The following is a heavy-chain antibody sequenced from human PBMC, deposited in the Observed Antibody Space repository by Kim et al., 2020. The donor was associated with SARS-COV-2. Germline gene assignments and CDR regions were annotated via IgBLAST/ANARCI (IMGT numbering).Heavy chain of an antibody. Sequence: GGSLRLSCAASGFTFNNYWMSWVRQAPGEGLECVANINQDGSAKYYVGSVKGRFTVSRDNAENSLYLQMSGLRAEDTAVYYCARDLSGSKDAFDIWGQGTMVTVS. CDR2: INQDGSAK. D-gene: IGHD1-26*01. J-gene: IGHJ3*02. CDR1: GFTFNNYW. V-gene: IGHV3-7*03. CDR3: ARDLSGSKDAFDI.